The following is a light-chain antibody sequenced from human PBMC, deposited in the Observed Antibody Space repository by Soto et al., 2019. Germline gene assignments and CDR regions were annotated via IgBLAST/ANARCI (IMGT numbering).Light chain of an antibody. CDR3: QQYGTPLFT. J-gene: IGKJ3*01. Sequence: IVLTQSPGTLSLSPGERATLSCGASQSVTNNFLARYQQKPGQAPRLLIYGASSRATGVPDRFSGSGSGTDFTLTISRLEPGDFAVYCCQQYGTPLFTFGPGTKVDIK. CDR2: GAS. CDR1: QSVTNNF. V-gene: IGKV3-20*01.